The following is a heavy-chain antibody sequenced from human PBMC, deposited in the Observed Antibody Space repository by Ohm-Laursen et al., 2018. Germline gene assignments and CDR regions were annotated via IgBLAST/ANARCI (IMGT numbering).Heavy chain of an antibody. CDR3: TTHYKF. J-gene: IGHJ1*01. CDR2: IKRSSEGSTT. V-gene: IGHV3-15*01. CDR1: GFAFEDSW. Sequence: SLRLSCTASGFAFEDSWMTWVRQAPGKGLEWVGLIKRSSEGSTTHYAAPVKGRFAISRDDSENTLHLQIDSLKTEDTAIYYCTTHYKFWGQGTLVTVSP. D-gene: IGHD4-11*01.